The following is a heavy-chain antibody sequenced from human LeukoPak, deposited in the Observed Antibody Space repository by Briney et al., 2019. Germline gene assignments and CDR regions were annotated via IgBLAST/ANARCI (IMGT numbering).Heavy chain of an antibody. D-gene: IGHD4-17*01. V-gene: IGHV3-66*02. J-gene: IGHJ5*02. CDR2: IYSAATT. Sequence: VIYSAATTYYAYAVKGRFTISRDNSKNTLYLQMGNLRAEDMAVYYCARRTVTTLGNWFDPWGQGTLVTVSS. CDR3: ARRTVTTLGNWFDP.